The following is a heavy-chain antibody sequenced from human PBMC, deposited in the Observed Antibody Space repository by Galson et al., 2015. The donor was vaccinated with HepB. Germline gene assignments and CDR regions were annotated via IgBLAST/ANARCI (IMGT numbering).Heavy chain of an antibody. CDR1: GFTFNIYT. V-gene: IGHV3-48*02. Sequence: SLRLSCAASGFTFNIYTMSWVRQAPGKGLEWISYISSTGSAIDYADSVKGRFTVSRDNAKNSLYLQMNSLRDEDTAVYYCAGVVYSVYDDYYDYWGQGALVTVSS. CDR3: AGVVYSVYDDYYDY. J-gene: IGHJ4*02. D-gene: IGHD5/OR15-5a*01. CDR2: ISSTGSAI.